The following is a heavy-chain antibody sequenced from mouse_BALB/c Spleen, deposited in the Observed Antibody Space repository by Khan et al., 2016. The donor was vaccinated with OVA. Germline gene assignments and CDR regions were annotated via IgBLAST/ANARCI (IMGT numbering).Heavy chain of an antibody. Sequence: EVKLLESGPGLVKPSQSLSLTCTVTGYSITSEYAWNWIRQFPGNKLEWMGYINYSGNTRFNPSFKSRTSITRDTSKNQFFLQLNSVTTEDTATYYCERKDYYDYDPFPYWGQGTLVTVSA. CDR3: ERKDYYDYDPFPY. V-gene: IGHV3-2*02. CDR2: INYSGNT. D-gene: IGHD2-4*01. J-gene: IGHJ3*01. CDR1: GYSITSEYA.